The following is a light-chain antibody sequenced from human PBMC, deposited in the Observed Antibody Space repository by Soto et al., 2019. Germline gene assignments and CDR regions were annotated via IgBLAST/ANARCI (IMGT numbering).Light chain of an antibody. J-gene: IGKJ1*01. CDR1: QSVSSS. Sequence: EIVMTQSPATLSVSPGEGATLSCRASQSVSSSLAWYQQKPGQAPRLLIYGASTRATGIPARFSGSGSVTQFTLTISSLQSEDFAVYYCQHYHNWPPWTFGQGTKVEIK. CDR3: QHYHNWPPWT. CDR2: GAS. V-gene: IGKV3-15*01.